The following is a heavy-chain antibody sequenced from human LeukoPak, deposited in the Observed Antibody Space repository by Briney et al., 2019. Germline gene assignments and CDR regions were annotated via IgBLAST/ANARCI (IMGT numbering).Heavy chain of an antibody. D-gene: IGHD1-26*01. CDR3: ARGVLVGATSSDDY. CDR2: IYTSGST. V-gene: IGHV4-4*07. Sequence: KASETLSLTCTVSGGSISSYYWSWIRQPAGKGLEWIGRIYTSGSTNYNPSLKSRVTMSVDTSKNQFSLKLSSVTAADTAAYYCARGVLVGATSSDDYWGQGTLVTVSS. J-gene: IGHJ4*02. CDR1: GGSISSYY.